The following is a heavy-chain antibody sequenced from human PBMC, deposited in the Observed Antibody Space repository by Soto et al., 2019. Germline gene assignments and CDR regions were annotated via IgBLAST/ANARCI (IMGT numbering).Heavy chain of an antibody. CDR2: IKPDGSEK. J-gene: IGHJ4*02. V-gene: IGHV3-7*01. CDR1: GFTFSNYW. CDR3: AREWGRQPPNPFDH. D-gene: IGHD3-16*01. Sequence: EVQLVESGGGLVQPGGSLRLSCAASGFTFSNYWMTWVRQAPGKGLEWVANIKPDGSEKYYVDSVKGRFTISRHNAKKALDLLVNGLRAADTAVYECAREWGRQPPNPFDHWGQGTLVTVSS.